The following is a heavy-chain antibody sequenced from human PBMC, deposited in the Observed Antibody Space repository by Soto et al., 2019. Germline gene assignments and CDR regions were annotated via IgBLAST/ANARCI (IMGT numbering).Heavy chain of an antibody. Sequence: ASVKVSCKAPGYTFTGYYMHWVRQAPGQGLEWMGWINPNSGGTNYAQKFQGWVTMTRDTSISTAYMELSRLRSDDTAVYYCGRDSTMVRGKTRYYYYGMDVWGQGTTVTVSS. CDR2: INPNSGGT. CDR1: GYTFTGYY. J-gene: IGHJ6*02. CDR3: GRDSTMVRGKTRYYYYGMDV. D-gene: IGHD3-10*01. V-gene: IGHV1-2*04.